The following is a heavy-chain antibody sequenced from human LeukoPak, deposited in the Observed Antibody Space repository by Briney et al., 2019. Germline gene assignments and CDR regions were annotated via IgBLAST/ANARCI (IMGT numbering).Heavy chain of an antibody. CDR3: AKGGLRKDYFDYPGWYFDL. CDR2: ISGSGIST. CDR1: GFTFSTYA. Sequence: GGSLRLSCAASGFTFSTYAISCVRQAPGKGLEWVSAISGSGISTYYADSVKGRFTISRDNSKDTLYLQMNSLRAEDTAVYYCAKGGLRKDYFDYPGWYFDLWGRGTLVTVSS. D-gene: IGHD3-16*01. J-gene: IGHJ2*01. V-gene: IGHV3-23*01.